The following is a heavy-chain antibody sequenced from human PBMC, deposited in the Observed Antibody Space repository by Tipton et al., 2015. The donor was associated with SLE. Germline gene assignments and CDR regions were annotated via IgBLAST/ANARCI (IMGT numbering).Heavy chain of an antibody. Sequence: QLVQSGGGLVHPGGSLRLSCAASGFTFDDFDDYAMHWVRQSPGKGLEWVSSISWNSASVAYADSVRGRFIISRDNAKNTLYLQMSSLRVEDTAVYFCARDRRYSDWLLTPLDYWGQGTLVTVSS. CDR1: GFTFDDFDDYA. D-gene: IGHD3-9*01. V-gene: IGHV3-9*01. CDR3: ARDRRYSDWLLTPLDY. CDR2: ISWNSASV. J-gene: IGHJ4*02.